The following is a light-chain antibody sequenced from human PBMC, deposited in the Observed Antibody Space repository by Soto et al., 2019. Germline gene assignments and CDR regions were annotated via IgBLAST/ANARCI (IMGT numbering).Light chain of an antibody. V-gene: IGLV1-51*01. J-gene: IGLJ2*01. CDR2: DNN. CDR1: SSNIGNNY. Sequence: QSVLTQPPSVSAAPGQQVSISCSGSSSNIGNNYVSWYQQLPGTAPKLLIYDNNQRPSGIPDRFSGSKSGTSATLGITGLQTGDEADYYCGTWDSSLSAMVFAGGTELTVL. CDR3: GTWDSSLSAMV.